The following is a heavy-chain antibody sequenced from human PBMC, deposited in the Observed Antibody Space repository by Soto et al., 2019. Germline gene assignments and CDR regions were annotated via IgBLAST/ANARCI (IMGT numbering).Heavy chain of an antibody. Sequence: VGSLRLSCAASGFTFSSYSMNWVRQAPGKGLEWVSYISSSSSTIYYADSVKGRFTISRDNAKNSLYLQMNSLRAEDTAVYYCARDTAGYCSGGSCYSDAFDIWGQGTMVTVSS. CDR3: ARDTAGYCSGGSCYSDAFDI. CDR1: GFTFSSYS. V-gene: IGHV3-48*01. J-gene: IGHJ3*02. CDR2: ISSSSSTI. D-gene: IGHD2-15*01.